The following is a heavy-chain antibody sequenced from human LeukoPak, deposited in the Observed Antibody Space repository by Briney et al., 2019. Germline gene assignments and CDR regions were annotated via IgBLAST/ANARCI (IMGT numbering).Heavy chain of an antibody. D-gene: IGHD3-22*01. CDR3: ARHRPYYYDSSGYED. CDR1: GGSIGSYS. Sequence: SETLSLTCTVSGGSIGSYSWSWIRQPPGKRLEWIGYIYYSGSTNYNPSLKSRVTISVDTSKNQFSLKLSSVTAADTAVYYCARHRPYYYDSSGYEDWGQGTLVTVSS. J-gene: IGHJ4*02. CDR2: IYYSGST. V-gene: IGHV4-59*01.